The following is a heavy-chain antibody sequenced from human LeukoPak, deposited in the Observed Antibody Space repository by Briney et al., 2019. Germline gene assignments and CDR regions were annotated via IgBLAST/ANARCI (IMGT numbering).Heavy chain of an antibody. Sequence: GGSLRVSCAASGFTVSSNYMSWVRQAPGKGLEWVSVIYSGGSTYYADSVKGRFTISRDNSKNTLYLQMNSLRAEDTAVYYCAGGSGSYRTPYYYMDVWGTGTTVTVSS. D-gene: IGHD3-10*01. CDR3: AGGSGSYRTPYYYMDV. CDR2: IYSGGST. CDR1: GFTVSSNY. J-gene: IGHJ6*03. V-gene: IGHV3-53*01.